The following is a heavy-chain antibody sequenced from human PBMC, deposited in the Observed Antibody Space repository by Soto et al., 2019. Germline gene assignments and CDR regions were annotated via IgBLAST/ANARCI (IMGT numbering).Heavy chain of an antibody. CDR2: INPNSGGT. V-gene: IGHV1-2*04. CDR3: ARAQVGATPPFDY. CDR1: GYTFTGYY. Sequence: ASVKFSCTASGYTFTGYYMHWVRQAPGQGLEWMGWINPNSGGTNYAQKFQGWVTMTRDTSISTAYMELSRLRSDDTAVYYCARAQVGATPPFDYWGQGTLVTVSS. D-gene: IGHD1-26*01. J-gene: IGHJ4*02.